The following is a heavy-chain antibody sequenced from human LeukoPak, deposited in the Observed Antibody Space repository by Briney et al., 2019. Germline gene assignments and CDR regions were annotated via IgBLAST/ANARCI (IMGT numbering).Heavy chain of an antibody. CDR2: TSGSGGST. Sequence: GGSLRLSCAASGFTFSSYAMSWVRQAPGKGLEWVSATSGSGGSTYYADSVKGRFTTSRDNSKNTLYLQMNSLRAEDTAVYYCASDCSGGSCYQNFDYWGQGTLVTVSS. D-gene: IGHD2-15*01. V-gene: IGHV3-23*01. CDR3: ASDCSGGSCYQNFDY. CDR1: GFTFSSYA. J-gene: IGHJ4*02.